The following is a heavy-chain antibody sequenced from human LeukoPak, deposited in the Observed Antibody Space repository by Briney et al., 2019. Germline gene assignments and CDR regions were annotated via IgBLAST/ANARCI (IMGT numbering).Heavy chain of an antibody. CDR1: GFTFSSYA. CDR2: SGGSSDTT. CDR3: VKDVWRPFGGSEH. Sequence: GGSLRLSCAASGFTFSSYAMSWVRQAPGKGLEWVSTSGGSSDTTYYTDSVKGRFTISRDNSKNTLFLQMNSLRAEDTGVYYCVKDVWRPFGGSEHWGQGTLVTVSS. J-gene: IGHJ1*01. D-gene: IGHD3-16*01. V-gene: IGHV3-23*01.